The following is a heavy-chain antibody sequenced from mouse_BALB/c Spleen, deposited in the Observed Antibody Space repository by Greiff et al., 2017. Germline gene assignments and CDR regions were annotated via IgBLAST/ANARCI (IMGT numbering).Heavy chain of an antibody. V-gene: IGHV7-1*02. D-gene: IGHD4-1*02. Sequence: EVHLVESGGGLVQPGGSLRLSCATSGFTFSDFYMEWVRQPPGKRLEWIAASRNKANDYTTEYSASVKGRFIVSRDTSQSILYLQMNALRAEDTAIYYCAREQLGYAMDYWGQGTSVTVSS. CDR2: SRNKANDYTT. CDR3: AREQLGYAMDY. J-gene: IGHJ4*01. CDR1: GFTFSDFY.